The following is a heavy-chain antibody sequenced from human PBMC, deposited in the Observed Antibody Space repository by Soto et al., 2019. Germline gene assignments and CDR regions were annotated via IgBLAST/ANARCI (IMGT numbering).Heavy chain of an antibody. Sequence: SETLSLTCTVSGGSISSGVYYWSWIRQHPGKGLEWIGYIYYSGSTYYNPSLKSRVTISVDTSKNQFSLKLSSVTAADTAVYYCARVFSDSSSFFDPWGQGTLVTVSS. CDR1: GGSISSGVYY. CDR2: IYYSGST. J-gene: IGHJ5*02. V-gene: IGHV4-31*03. D-gene: IGHD6-13*01. CDR3: ARVFSDSSSFFDP.